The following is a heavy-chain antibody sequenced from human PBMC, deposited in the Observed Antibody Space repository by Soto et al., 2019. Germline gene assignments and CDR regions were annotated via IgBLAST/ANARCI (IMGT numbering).Heavy chain of an antibody. D-gene: IGHD2-2*01. V-gene: IGHV4-39*01. CDR3: ARLRVGSSTGYYYYYGMDV. Sequence: ASETLSLTCTVSGGSISSSSYYWGWIRQPPGKGLEWIGSIYYSGSTYYNPSLKSRVTISVDTSKNQFSLKLSSVTAADTAVYYCARLRVGSSTGYYYYYGMDVWGQGTTVTAP. CDR1: GGSISSSSYY. J-gene: IGHJ6*02. CDR2: IYYSGST.